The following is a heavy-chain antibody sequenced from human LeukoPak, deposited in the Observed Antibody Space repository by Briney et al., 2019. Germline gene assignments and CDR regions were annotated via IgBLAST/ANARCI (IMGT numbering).Heavy chain of an antibody. Sequence: SVKVSCKASGGTFSSYAISWVRQAPGQGLEWMGGIIPIFGTATYAQKFQGRVTITADESTSTAYMELSSLRSEDTAVYNCARGGASGWFYAFDIWGQGTMVTVSS. J-gene: IGHJ3*02. D-gene: IGHD2-15*01. CDR2: IIPIFGTA. CDR3: ARGGASGWFYAFDI. V-gene: IGHV1-69*13. CDR1: GGTFSSYA.